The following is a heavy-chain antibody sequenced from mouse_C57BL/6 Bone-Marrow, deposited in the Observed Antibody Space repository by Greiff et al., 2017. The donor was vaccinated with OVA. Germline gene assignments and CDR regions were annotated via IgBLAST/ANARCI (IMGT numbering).Heavy chain of an antibody. CDR1: GYSFTGYY. J-gene: IGHJ3*01. V-gene: IGHV1-42*01. CDR3: ARSRRFAY. Sequence: EVQLQQSGPALVKPGASVKISCKASGYSFTGYYMNWVKQSPEKSLEWIGEINPSTGGTTYNQKFKAKATLTVDKSSSTAYMQLKSLTSEDSAVYYCARSRRFAYWGQGTLVTVSA. CDR2: INPSTGGT.